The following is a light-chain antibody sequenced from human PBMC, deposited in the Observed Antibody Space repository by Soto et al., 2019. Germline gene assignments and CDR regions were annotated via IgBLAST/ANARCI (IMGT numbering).Light chain of an antibody. J-gene: IGLJ1*01. V-gene: IGLV2-11*01. CDR2: DVS. CDR3: CSYAGSYTYV. CDR1: SSDVGGYKY. Sequence: QSALTQPRSVPGSPGQSVTISCTGASSDVGGYKYVSRYLQHPGKAPKLMIYDVSKRPSAVPDRFSGSKSGNRASLTISGLQAEDEADYYCCSYAGSYTYVVGDGTKVTVL.